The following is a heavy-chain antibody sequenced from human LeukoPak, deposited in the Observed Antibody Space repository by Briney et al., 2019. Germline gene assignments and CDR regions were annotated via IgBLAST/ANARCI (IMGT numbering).Heavy chain of an antibody. D-gene: IGHD3-3*01. CDR1: GFTVSTKY. CDR3: ASYYLEWLFGWAFDI. V-gene: IGHV3-66*02. J-gene: IGHJ3*02. Sequence: GGSLRLSCAASGFTVSTKYMSWVRQAPGKGLEWVSLIYSDGSTYYADSVKGRITISRDNSKNTLYLQMNSLRAKDTAVYYCASYYLEWLFGWAFDIWGQGTMVTVFS. CDR2: IYSDGST.